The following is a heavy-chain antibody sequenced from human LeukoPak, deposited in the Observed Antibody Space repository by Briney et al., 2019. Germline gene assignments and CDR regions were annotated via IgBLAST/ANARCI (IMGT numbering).Heavy chain of an antibody. CDR2: ISGSGGST. D-gene: IGHD6-13*01. V-gene: IGHV3-23*01. J-gene: IGHJ4*02. CDR1: AFTFSSYA. CDR3: AKDLIAAAGTKHLDY. Sequence: AGGSLRLSCAASAFTFSSYAMSWVRQAPGKGLEWVSAISGSGGSTYYADSVKGRFTISRDNSKNTLYLQMNSLRAEDTAVYYCAKDLIAAAGTKHLDYWGQGTLVTVSS.